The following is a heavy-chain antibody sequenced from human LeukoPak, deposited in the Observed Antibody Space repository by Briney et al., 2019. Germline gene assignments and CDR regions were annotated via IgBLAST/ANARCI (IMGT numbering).Heavy chain of an antibody. CDR1: GGTFTSYA. J-gene: IGHJ5*02. V-gene: IGHV1-69*13. CDR2: IIPIFGTA. Sequence: SVKVSCKASGGTFTSYAISWVRQAPGQGLEWMGGIIPIFGTANYTQKFQGRVTITADESTSTAYMKLSSLRSEDTAVYYCARGGDIEVVPAAERGWFDPWGQGTLVTVSS. D-gene: IGHD2-2*01. CDR3: ARGGDIEVVPAAERGWFDP.